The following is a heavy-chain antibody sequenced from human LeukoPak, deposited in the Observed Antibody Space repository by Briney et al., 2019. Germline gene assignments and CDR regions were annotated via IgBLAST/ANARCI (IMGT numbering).Heavy chain of an antibody. V-gene: IGHV3-11*04. CDR3: ARELSAFDILTGPWDF. Sequence: PGGSLRLSCAASGFIFSDYYMSWIRQAPGKGLEGVSYISTAGTTIYYADSVKDRFTVSRDNAKNLLYLQMNGLRAEDTAVYYCARELSAFDILTGPWDFWGQGILVTVS. J-gene: IGHJ4*02. D-gene: IGHD3-9*01. CDR2: ISTAGTTI. CDR1: GFIFSDYY.